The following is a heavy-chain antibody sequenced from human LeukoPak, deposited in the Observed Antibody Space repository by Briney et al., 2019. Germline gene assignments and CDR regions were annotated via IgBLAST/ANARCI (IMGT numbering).Heavy chain of an antibody. Sequence: GGSLRLSCAASGFTFDDYAMHWVRQAPGKGLEWVSGISWNSGSIGYADSVQGRFTISRDNAKNTLYLQMNSLRAEDTAVYYCATLYGGSTDYWGQGTLVTVSS. CDR2: ISWNSGSI. CDR1: GFTFDDYA. V-gene: IGHV3-9*01. CDR3: ATLYGGSTDY. J-gene: IGHJ4*02. D-gene: IGHD5-12*01.